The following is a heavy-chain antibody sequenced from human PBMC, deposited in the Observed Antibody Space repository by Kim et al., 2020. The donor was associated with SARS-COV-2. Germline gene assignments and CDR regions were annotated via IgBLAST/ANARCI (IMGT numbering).Heavy chain of an antibody. V-gene: IGHV3-23*01. CDR1: GFTFSSYA. CDR2: ISGSGGST. D-gene: IGHD2-21*01. CDR3: AKCPPVLWWCPQPFDY. Sequence: GGSLRLSCAASGFTFSSYAMSWVRQAPGKGLEWVSAISGSGGSTYYADSVKGRFTISRDNSKNTLYLQMNSLRAEDTAVYYCAKCPPVLWWCPQPFDYWGQGTLVTVSS. J-gene: IGHJ4*02.